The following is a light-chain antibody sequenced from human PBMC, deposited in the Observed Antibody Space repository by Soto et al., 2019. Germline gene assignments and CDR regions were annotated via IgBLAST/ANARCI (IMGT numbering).Light chain of an antibody. CDR2: GAS. CDR3: QHYNNWPPDRT. Sequence: EIVMTQSPATLSVSPGDRAALSCRASQSVGSNLAWYQQKPGQAPRLLIYGASTRATGIPARFSGSGSGTEFTLTISSRQPEDFAIYFCQHYNNWPPDRTFGQGTKVEIK. V-gene: IGKV3-15*01. J-gene: IGKJ1*01. CDR1: QSVGSN.